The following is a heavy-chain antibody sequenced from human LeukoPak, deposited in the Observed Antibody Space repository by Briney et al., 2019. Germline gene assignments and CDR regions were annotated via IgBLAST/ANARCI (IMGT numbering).Heavy chain of an antibody. J-gene: IGHJ3*02. CDR1: GFTFKTCS. CDR3: AREHRTGYCSGGSCYQDAFDI. D-gene: IGHD2-15*01. V-gene: IGHV3-21*01. CDR2: ISSGGTYV. Sequence: PGGSLRLSCVVSGFTFKTCSMNWVRQAPGKGLEWVSSISSGGTYVDYADSVKGRFTISRDNAKNSLYLQMNSLRAEDTAVYYCAREHRTGYCSGGSCYQDAFDIWGQGTMVTVSS.